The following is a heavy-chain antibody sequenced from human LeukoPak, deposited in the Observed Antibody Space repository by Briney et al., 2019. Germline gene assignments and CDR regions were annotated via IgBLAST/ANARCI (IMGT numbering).Heavy chain of an antibody. Sequence: GGSLRLSCAASGLTFSSYAMNWVRQAPGKGLEWVSAISGSGGNTYYADSVKGRFTISRDNSKNTLYLQMNSLRAEDTAVYYCAKASAMIVVVSKHFDYWGQGTLVTVSS. V-gene: IGHV3-23*01. CDR2: ISGSGGNT. D-gene: IGHD3-22*01. J-gene: IGHJ4*02. CDR3: AKASAMIVVVSKHFDY. CDR1: GLTFSSYA.